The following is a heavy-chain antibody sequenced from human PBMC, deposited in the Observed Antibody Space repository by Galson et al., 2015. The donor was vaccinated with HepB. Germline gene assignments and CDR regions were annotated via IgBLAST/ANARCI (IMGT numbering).Heavy chain of an antibody. Sequence: SVKVSCKPSGGTFSSYAISWVRQAPGQGLEWMGGIIPIFGTANYAQKFQGRVTITADESTSTAYMELSSLRSEDTAVYYCARGGYCSGGSCYRIDDAFDIWGQGTMVTVSS. CDR3: ARGGYCSGGSCYRIDDAFDI. CDR2: IIPIFGTA. D-gene: IGHD2-15*01. J-gene: IGHJ3*02. CDR1: GGTFSSYA. V-gene: IGHV1-69*13.